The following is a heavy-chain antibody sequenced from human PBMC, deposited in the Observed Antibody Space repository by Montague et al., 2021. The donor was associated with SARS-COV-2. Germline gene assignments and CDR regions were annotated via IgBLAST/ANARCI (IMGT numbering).Heavy chain of an antibody. CDR3: ARDEDQVDSNYYFDY. D-gene: IGHD2-2*01. Sequence: YLRLSCAASGFTFSSYAMHWVRQAPGKGLEWVAVISYDGTNKYYADSMKGRFTISRDNSKNTLYLQMNSLRAEDTAVCYCARDEDQVDSNYYFDYWGQGTLVTVSS. CDR2: ISYDGTNK. J-gene: IGHJ4*02. CDR1: GFTFSSYA. V-gene: IGHV3-30*04.